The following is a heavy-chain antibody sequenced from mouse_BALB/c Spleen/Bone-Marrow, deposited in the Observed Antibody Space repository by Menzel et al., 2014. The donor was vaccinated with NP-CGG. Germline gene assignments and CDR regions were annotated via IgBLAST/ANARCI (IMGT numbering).Heavy chain of an antibody. J-gene: IGHJ1*01. CDR2: IWRGGST. D-gene: IGHD1-1*02. Sequence: VQRVESGPGLVQPSQSLSITCTVSGFSLSSYGVHWVRQSPGKGLEWLGVIWRGGSTDYNAAFMSRLSITKDNSRSQVFFKMNSLQADDTAIYYCAKNGNWYFDVWGAGTTVTVSS. CDR1: GFSLSSYG. CDR3: AKNGNWYFDV. V-gene: IGHV2-5*01.